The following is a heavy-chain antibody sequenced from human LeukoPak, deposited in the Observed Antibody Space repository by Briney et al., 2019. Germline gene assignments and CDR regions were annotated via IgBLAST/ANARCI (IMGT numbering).Heavy chain of an antibody. Sequence: GGSLRLSCAASRFTFSSYSMNWVRQAPGKGLEWVSFISSSGVTIYYADSVMGRFAISRDNAKNSLYLQMNSLRAEDTALYYCAKDIGRFPHALDIWGQGTMVTVSS. CDR1: RFTFSSYS. CDR2: ISSSGVTI. D-gene: IGHD1-26*01. V-gene: IGHV3-48*04. J-gene: IGHJ3*02. CDR3: AKDIGRFPHALDI.